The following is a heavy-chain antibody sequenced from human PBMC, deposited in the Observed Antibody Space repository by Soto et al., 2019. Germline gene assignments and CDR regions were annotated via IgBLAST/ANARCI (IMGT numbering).Heavy chain of an antibody. CDR3: ARTYSSGWPNFDY. Sequence: ASVKVSCKASGYTFTTYGISWVRQAPGQGLEWMGWISGYNGNTNYAQKFQGRVTMTTDTSTSTVYMELRSLRSDDTAVYYCARTYSSGWPNFDYWGQGTLVTV. J-gene: IGHJ4*02. D-gene: IGHD6-19*01. V-gene: IGHV1-18*01. CDR1: GYTFTTYG. CDR2: ISGYNGNT.